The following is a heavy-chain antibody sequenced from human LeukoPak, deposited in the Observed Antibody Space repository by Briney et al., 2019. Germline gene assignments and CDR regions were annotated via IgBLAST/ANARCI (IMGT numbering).Heavy chain of an antibody. J-gene: IGHJ6*03. D-gene: IGHD6-6*01. V-gene: IGHV1-2*06. CDR1: GYTFTCYF. Sequence: ASVKVSCKASGYTFTCYFIHWVRQAPGQGLEWMGRINPNSGGTNFAQKFQGRVTMTRDTSISTAYMELSRLRSDDTAVYYCARETPSPRYYYMDVWGKGTTVTISS. CDR3: ARETPSPRYYYMDV. CDR2: INPNSGGT.